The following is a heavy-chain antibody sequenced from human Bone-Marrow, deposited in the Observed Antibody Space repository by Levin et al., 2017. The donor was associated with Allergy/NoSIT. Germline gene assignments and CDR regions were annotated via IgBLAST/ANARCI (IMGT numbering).Heavy chain of an antibody. Sequence: GESLKISCAASGFTFSSSDMHWVRQATGRGLEWVSAIGTAADSYYSGSVKGRFTVSRDNAKNSFYLQMNSLRAGDTAVYYCARVALPRYCTSTSCSDSGYYFDYWGQGTLVTVSS. CDR3: ARVALPRYCTSTSCSDSGYYFDY. CDR2: IGTAADS. J-gene: IGHJ4*02. CDR1: GFTFSSSD. D-gene: IGHD2-2*01. V-gene: IGHV3-13*04.